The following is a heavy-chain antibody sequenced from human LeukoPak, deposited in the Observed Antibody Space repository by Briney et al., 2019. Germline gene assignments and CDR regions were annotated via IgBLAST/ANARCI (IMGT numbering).Heavy chain of an antibody. Sequence: GPSLRGSGAASGFNCSSYEMNWVRQDPGKGLQWVSYLSSSGSIMYSAVSVKGRFTISRDNAKNSQYLQMNRLRAEDTAVYYCSVQYSSSSAVDFWDQGTLVTVTS. D-gene: IGHD6-6*01. V-gene: IGHV3-48*03. J-gene: IGHJ4*01. CDR2: LSSSGSIM. CDR1: GFNCSSYE. CDR3: SVQYSSSSAVDF.